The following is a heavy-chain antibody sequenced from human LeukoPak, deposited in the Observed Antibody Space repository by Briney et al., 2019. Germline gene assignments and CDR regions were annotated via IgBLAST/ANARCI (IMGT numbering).Heavy chain of an antibody. Sequence: PGGSLRLSCAASGLTFSSYAMSWVRQAPGKGLECVSAISGSGGSTYYADSVKGRFTISRDNAKNSLYLQMNSLRAEDTAVYYCARDMYYDSSGYYVYWGQGTLVTVSS. D-gene: IGHD3-22*01. J-gene: IGHJ4*02. CDR2: ISGSGGST. CDR1: GLTFSSYA. V-gene: IGHV3-23*01. CDR3: ARDMYYDSSGYYVY.